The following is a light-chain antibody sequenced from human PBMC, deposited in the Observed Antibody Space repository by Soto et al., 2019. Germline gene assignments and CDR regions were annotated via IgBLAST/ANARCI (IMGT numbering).Light chain of an antibody. J-gene: IGKJ3*01. CDR3: QKYSSVPV. V-gene: IGKV1-27*01. CDR2: ASS. CDR1: QDIRNF. Sequence: DIQMTQSPTSLSASVGDRVTITCRASQDIRNFVAWYQQKPGKAPKLLIYASSTLHSGVPLRFSGSGSGTDFTLTVNSLQPEDVATYSCQKYSSVPVFGTGTKVEIK.